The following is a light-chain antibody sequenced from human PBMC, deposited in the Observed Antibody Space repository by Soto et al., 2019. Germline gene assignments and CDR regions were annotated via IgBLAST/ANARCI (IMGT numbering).Light chain of an antibody. Sequence: EIVMTQSPATLSVSPGERATLSCRASQNIGINLGWYQQRPGQAPRLLIYDTSTRATSIPVRFSGSGSGTEFPLTISSLQSEDSAVYYCQQYNHWAYTFGQGTKLEI. CDR1: QNIGIN. CDR3: QQYNHWAYT. J-gene: IGKJ2*01. CDR2: DTS. V-gene: IGKV3-15*01.